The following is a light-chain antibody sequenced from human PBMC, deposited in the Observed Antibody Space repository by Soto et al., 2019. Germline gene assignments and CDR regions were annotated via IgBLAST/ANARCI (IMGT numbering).Light chain of an antibody. Sequence: EILMTQSPDSLSASPGETATLSCRASQSLNTDLAWYQQKPGQAPRLLLYGASTMATGISTRFSGGGSGTEFTLTISGLQSEDSAVYYCQQDKSWPPITFGQGTRLEI. V-gene: IGKV3-15*01. CDR1: QSLNTD. CDR3: QQDKSWPPIT. CDR2: GAS. J-gene: IGKJ5*01.